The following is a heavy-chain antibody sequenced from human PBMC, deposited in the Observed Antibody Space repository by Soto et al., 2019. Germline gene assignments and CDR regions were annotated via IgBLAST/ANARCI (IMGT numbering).Heavy chain of an antibody. D-gene: IGHD1-26*01. CDR3: ARSRRAITNWFDP. CDR2: ISSSGSTI. CDR1: GFTFSDYY. J-gene: IGHJ5*02. Sequence: PGGSLRLSCAASGFTFSDYYMSWIRQAPGKGLEWVSYISSSGSTIYYADSVKGRFTISRDNAKNSLYLQMNSLRAEDTAVYYCARSRRAITNWFDPWGQGTLVTVSS. V-gene: IGHV3-11*01.